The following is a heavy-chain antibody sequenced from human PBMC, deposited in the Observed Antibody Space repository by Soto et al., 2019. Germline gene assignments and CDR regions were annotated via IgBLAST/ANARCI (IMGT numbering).Heavy chain of an antibody. CDR3: ARESEDLTSNFDY. CDR1: GFTFTRYS. J-gene: IGHJ4*02. Sequence: PWWCMRLACAACGFTFTRYSMNGVRKAPGKGLEWVSSISSTTNYIYYGDSMKGRFTISRDNAKNSLYLEMNSLRAEDTAVYYCARESEDLTSNFDYWGQGTLVTV. CDR2: ISSTTNYI. V-gene: IGHV3-21*06.